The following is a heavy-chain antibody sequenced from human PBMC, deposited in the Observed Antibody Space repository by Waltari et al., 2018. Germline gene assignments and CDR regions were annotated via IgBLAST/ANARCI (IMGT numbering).Heavy chain of an antibody. D-gene: IGHD2-15*01. CDR1: GFTFSSYA. J-gene: IGHJ4*02. CDR3: AKASGGVRMEAQLDY. V-gene: IGHV3-23*04. Sequence: EVQLVESGGGLVQPGGSLRLSCAASGFTFSSYAMSWVRQAPGKGLEGVSGVSGSCGSTYYADSVKGRCTISRDNSKNTLYLQMNNLRAVDTAVYYCAKASGGVRMEAQLDYWGQGTLVTVSS. CDR2: VSGSCGST.